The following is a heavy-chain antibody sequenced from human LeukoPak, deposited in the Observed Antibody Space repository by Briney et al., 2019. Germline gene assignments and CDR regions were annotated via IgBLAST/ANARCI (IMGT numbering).Heavy chain of an antibody. V-gene: IGHV3-23*01. CDR2: IFCSGGSP. CDR1: GFTFDDYA. J-gene: IGHJ4*02. Sequence: PGGSLRLSCAASGFTFDDYAMHWVRQPPGKGLEWVAGIFCSGGSPHYADPVKGRFTISRDNSRNTVYLQINSLRAEDTAVYYCGKTTVGYSSGQKPAWPVDYWGQGTLVTVSS. CDR3: GKTTVGYSSGQKPAWPVDY. D-gene: IGHD5-18*01.